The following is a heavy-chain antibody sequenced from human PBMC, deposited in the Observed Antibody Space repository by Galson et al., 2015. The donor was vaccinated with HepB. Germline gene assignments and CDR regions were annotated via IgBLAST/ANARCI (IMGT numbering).Heavy chain of an antibody. J-gene: IGHJ3*02. D-gene: IGHD2-2*01. CDR1: GFTFSSYA. Sequence: SLRLSCAASGFTFSSYAMHWVRQAPGKGLEWVAVISYDGSNKYYADSVKGRFTISRDNSKNTLYLQMNSLRAEDTAVYYCAREFSGYCSSTSCFQGAFDIWGQGTMVTVSS. CDR2: ISYDGSNK. CDR3: AREFSGYCSSTSCFQGAFDI. V-gene: IGHV3-30-3*01.